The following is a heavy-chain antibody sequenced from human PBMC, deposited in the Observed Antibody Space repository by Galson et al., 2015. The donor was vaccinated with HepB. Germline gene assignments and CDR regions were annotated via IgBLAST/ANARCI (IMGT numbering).Heavy chain of an antibody. D-gene: IGHD3-10*01. CDR2: ISGSGGST. CDR3: AKVPGGFVGSGKEFY. Sequence: SLRLSCAASGFTFSSYAMSWVRQAPGKGLEWVSAISGSGGSTYYADSVKGRFTISRDNSKNTLYLQMNSLRAEDTAVYYCAKVPGGFVGSGKEFYWGQGTLVTVSS. V-gene: IGHV3-23*01. J-gene: IGHJ4*02. CDR1: GFTFSSYA.